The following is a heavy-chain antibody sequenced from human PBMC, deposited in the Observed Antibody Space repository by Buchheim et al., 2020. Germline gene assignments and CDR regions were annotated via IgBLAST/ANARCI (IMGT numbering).Heavy chain of an antibody. V-gene: IGHV1-46*01. CDR3: ARDKEDGYCSGGSCYYYYGMDV. D-gene: IGHD2-15*01. CDR1: GYTFTGYY. CDR2: INPSGGST. J-gene: IGHJ6*02. Sequence: QVQLVQSGAEVKKPGASVKVSCKASGYTFTGYYMHWVRQAPGQGLEWMGIINPSGGSTSYAQKFQGRVTMTRDTSTSTVYMELSSLRSEDTAVYYCARDKEDGYCSGGSCYYYYGMDVWGQGTT.